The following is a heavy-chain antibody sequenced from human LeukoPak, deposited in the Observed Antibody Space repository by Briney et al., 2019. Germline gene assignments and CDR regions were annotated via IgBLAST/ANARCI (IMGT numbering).Heavy chain of an antibody. D-gene: IGHD3-10*01. V-gene: IGHV4-39*02. Sequence: SETLSLTCTISGGSIRSSGDYWGWIRQPPGKGLEWIGTISYSGRTYYNPSLKSRLTISVDTSKNQFSLRLSSVTAADTAVYYCARESSSSGNWFDPWGQGTLVTVSS. J-gene: IGHJ5*02. CDR3: ARESSSSGNWFDP. CDR2: ISYSGRT. CDR1: GGSIRSSGDY.